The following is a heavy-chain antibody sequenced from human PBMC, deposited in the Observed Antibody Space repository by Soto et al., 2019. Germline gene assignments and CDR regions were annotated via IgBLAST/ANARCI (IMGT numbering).Heavy chain of an antibody. CDR2: ISSSSSYI. CDR3: ARVPSKHIVVVTGLYYYYGMDV. V-gene: IGHV3-21*01. D-gene: IGHD2-21*02. J-gene: IGHJ6*02. Sequence: PGGSLRLSCAASGFTFSSYIMNWVRQSPGKGLEWVSSISSSSSYIYYADSVKGRFTISRDNAKNSLYLQMNSLRAEDTAVYYCARVPSKHIVVVTGLYYYYGMDVWGQGTTVTVSS. CDR1: GFTFSSYI.